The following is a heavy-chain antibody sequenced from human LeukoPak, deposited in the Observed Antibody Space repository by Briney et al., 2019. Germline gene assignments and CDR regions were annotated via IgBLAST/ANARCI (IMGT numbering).Heavy chain of an antibody. Sequence: GGSLRLSCAASGFTFSSYAMGWVRQAPGKGLEWVSAISGSGGSTYYADSVKGRFTISRDNSKNTLYLQMNSLRAEDTAVYYCAKDRAMIVLNWLDPWGQGTLVTVSS. J-gene: IGHJ5*02. CDR1: GFTFSSYA. CDR2: ISGSGGST. V-gene: IGHV3-23*01. CDR3: AKDRAMIVLNWLDP. D-gene: IGHD3-22*01.